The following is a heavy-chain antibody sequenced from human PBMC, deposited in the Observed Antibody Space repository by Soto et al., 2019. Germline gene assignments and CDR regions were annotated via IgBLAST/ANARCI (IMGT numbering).Heavy chain of an antibody. CDR1: GFMFSGYA. J-gene: IGHJ5*02. CDR3: AKTFFSGSGSYRGWFDP. D-gene: IGHD3-10*01. V-gene: IGHV3-23*01. Sequence: PGGSLRLSCAASGFMFSGYAMTWVRQAPGKGLEWVSVISGSGDNTYYADSVKGRFTISRDGSKDTLYLQMNSLRADDTAVYYCAKTFFSGSGSYRGWFDPWGQGTQVTVSS. CDR2: ISGSGDNT.